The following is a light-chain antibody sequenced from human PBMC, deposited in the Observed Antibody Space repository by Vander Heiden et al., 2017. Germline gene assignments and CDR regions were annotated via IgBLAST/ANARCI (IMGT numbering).Light chain of an antibody. CDR1: QSVSSN. CDR2: GAS. V-gene: IGKV3-15*01. CDR3: QQDNNWPRT. Sequence: EIVMMQSPATLAVSPGERATLSCRASQSVSSNLAWYQQKPGQAPRLLIYGASTRATGIPARFSGSGSGTEFTLTISSLQSEDFAVYYCQQDNNWPRTFGQGTKVEI. J-gene: IGKJ1*01.